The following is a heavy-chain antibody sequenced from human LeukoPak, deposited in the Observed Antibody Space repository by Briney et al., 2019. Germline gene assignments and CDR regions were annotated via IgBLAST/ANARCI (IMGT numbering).Heavy chain of an antibody. CDR2: ISYDGSNK. V-gene: IGHV3-30*03. CDR1: GFTFSSYG. CDR3: ARVGASGYYYYMDV. J-gene: IGHJ6*03. Sequence: GGSLRLSCAASGFTFSSYGMHWVRQAPGKGLEWVAVISYDGSNKYYADSVKGRFTISRDNSKNTLYLQMNSLRAEDTAVYYCARVGASGYYYYMDVWGKGTTVTVSS. D-gene: IGHD3-10*01.